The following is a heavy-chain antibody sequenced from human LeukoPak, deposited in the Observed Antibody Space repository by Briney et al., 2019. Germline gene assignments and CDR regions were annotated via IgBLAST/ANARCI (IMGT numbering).Heavy chain of an antibody. CDR3: AREVDAAAAYNWFDP. CDR1: GGSISSGSYY. CDR2: IDYSGTT. Sequence: SETLSLTCTVSGGSISSGSYYWVWIRQPPGKGLEWIGTIDYSGTTYYKPSLKSRVTISVDTSKNQFSLKLSSVTAADTAVYYCAREVDAAAAYNWFDPWGQGTLVTVSS. V-gene: IGHV4-39*07. D-gene: IGHD2-2*01. J-gene: IGHJ5*02.